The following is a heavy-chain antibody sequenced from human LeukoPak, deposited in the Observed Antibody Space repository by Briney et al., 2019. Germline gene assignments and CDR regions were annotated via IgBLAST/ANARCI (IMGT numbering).Heavy chain of an antibody. Sequence: PSEALSLTCTVSGGSISSSSYYWGWIRQPPGKTLEWIGSIYSSGSTYYNPSLKSRVTISVDTSKNQFSLKLSSVTAADTAVYYCAGLIRPGWFDPWGRGTLVTVSS. V-gene: IGHV4-39*01. CDR3: AGLIRPGWFDP. CDR1: GGSISSSSYY. J-gene: IGHJ5*02. D-gene: IGHD1-14*01. CDR2: IYSSGST.